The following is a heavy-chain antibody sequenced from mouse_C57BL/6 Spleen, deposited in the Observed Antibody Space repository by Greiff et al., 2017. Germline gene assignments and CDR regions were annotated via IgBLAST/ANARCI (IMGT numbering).Heavy chain of an antibody. CDR1: GYTFTSYW. V-gene: IGHV1-64*01. CDR2: IHPNSGST. J-gene: IGHJ3*01. CDR3: ARRGLREAWFAY. D-gene: IGHD2-4*01. Sequence: QVQLQQPGAELVKPGASVKLSCKASGYTFTSYWMHWVKQRPGQGLEWIGMIHPNSGSTNYNEKFKTKATLTVDKSSSTAYMQLSSLTSEDSAVFCCARRGLREAWFAYWGQGTLVTVSA.